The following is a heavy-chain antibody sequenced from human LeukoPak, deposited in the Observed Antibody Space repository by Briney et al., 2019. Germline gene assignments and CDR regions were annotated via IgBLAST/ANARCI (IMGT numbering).Heavy chain of an antibody. Sequence: GASVKVSCKASGYTFTSYGISWVRQAPGQGLEWMGGIIPIFGTANYAQKFQGRVTITADESTSTAYMELSSLRSEDTAVYYCARDHRGIIVAAPQSWRFDPWGQGTLVTVSS. V-gene: IGHV1-69*13. D-gene: IGHD6-13*01. CDR3: ARDHRGIIVAAPQSWRFDP. J-gene: IGHJ5*02. CDR2: IIPIFGTA. CDR1: GYTFTSYG.